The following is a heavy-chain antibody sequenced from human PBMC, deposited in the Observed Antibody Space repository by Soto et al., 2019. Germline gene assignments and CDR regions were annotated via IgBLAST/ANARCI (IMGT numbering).Heavy chain of an antibody. D-gene: IGHD1-26*01. CDR2: IGNSGGST. CDR1: GFTFSSYA. V-gene: IGHV3-23*01. CDR3: AKLLHGGSYSGADY. J-gene: IGHJ4*02. Sequence: PGGSLRLSCAASGFTFSSYAMSWVRQAPGKGLEWVSAIGNSGGSTYYADSVKGRFTISRDNSKNTLYLQMNSLRAEDTAVYYCAKLLHGGSYSGADYWGQGTLVTVSS.